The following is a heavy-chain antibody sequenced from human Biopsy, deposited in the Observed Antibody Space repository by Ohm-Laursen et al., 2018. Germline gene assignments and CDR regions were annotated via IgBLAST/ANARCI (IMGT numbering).Heavy chain of an antibody. V-gene: IGHV4-59*01. D-gene: IGHD3-3*01. CDR2: VYNGGIT. CDR3: ARTPRDSFWSGSYKRGLWFDP. Sequence: SETLSLTCSVSGGSIISYYWTWIRQPPGKGLEWIGHVYNGGITNYNPSLKSRVTISKDTSKNQFSLQVNYVTAADTAVYYCARTPRDSFWSGSYKRGLWFDPWGQGTLVIVSS. J-gene: IGHJ5*02. CDR1: GGSIISYY.